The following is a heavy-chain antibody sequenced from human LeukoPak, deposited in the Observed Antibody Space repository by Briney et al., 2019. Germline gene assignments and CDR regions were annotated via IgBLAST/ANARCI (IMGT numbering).Heavy chain of an antibody. CDR3: ARDKAARHLDY. CDR1: GFTFSTYV. CDR2: IWYDGSNK. V-gene: IGHV3-33*08. Sequence: GGSLRLSCAASGFTFSTYVMHWVRQAPGKGLEWVAVIWYDGSNKHYADSVKGRFTISRDQSKNTQYLQMNSLRAEDTAVYYCARDKAARHLDYWGQGTLVTVSS. D-gene: IGHD6-6*01. J-gene: IGHJ4*02.